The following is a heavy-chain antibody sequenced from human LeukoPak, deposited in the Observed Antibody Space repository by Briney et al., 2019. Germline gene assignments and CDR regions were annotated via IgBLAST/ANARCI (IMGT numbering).Heavy chain of an antibody. CDR1: GGSFSGYY. V-gene: IGHV4-34*01. D-gene: IGHD3-22*01. CDR3: ARIPVYDSVCDAFDI. J-gene: IGHJ3*02. Sequence: SETLSLTCAVYGGSFSGYYWSWIRQPPGKGLEWIGEINHSGSTNYNPSLKSRVTISVDTSKNQFSLKLSSVTAADTAVYYCARIPVYDSVCDAFDIWGQGTMVTVSS. CDR2: INHSGST.